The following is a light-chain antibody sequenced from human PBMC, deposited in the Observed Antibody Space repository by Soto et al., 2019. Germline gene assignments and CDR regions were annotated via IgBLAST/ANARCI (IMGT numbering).Light chain of an antibody. CDR2: AAS. J-gene: IGKJ5*01. V-gene: IGKV3-20*01. CDR1: QSVSINY. CDR3: QEYENTPGT. Sequence: EIVMTQSPATLSVSPGERATFSCRASQSVSINYVAWYQQRPGQAPRLLIYAASSRAAGIPDRFSGSGSGTDFTLDISRLEPEDFAVYYCQEYENTPGTFGRGTRLEIK.